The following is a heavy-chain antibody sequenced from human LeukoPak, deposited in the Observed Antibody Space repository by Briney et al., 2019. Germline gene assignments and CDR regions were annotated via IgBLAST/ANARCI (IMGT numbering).Heavy chain of an antibody. CDR3: AKQIAAAGYNYFDY. V-gene: IGHV3-23*01. J-gene: IGHJ4*02. CDR1: GFTFSSYA. CDR2: ISGSGGST. Sequence: PGGSLRLSCAASGFTFSSYAMSWVRQAPGKGLEWVSAISGSGGSTYYADSVKGRFTISRDNSKNTLYLQMDSLRAEDTAVYYCAKQIAAAGYNYFDYWGQGTLVTVSS. D-gene: IGHD6-13*01.